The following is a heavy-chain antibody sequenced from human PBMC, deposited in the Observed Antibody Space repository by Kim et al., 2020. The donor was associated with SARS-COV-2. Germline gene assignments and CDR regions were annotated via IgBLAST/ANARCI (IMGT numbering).Heavy chain of an antibody. V-gene: IGHV4-59*13. D-gene: IGHD1-26*01. CDR3: AREGGSYQPYYYGMDV. J-gene: IGHJ6*02. Sequence: SETLSLTCTVSGGSISSYYWSWIRQPPGKGLEWIGYIYYSGSTNYNPSLKSRVTISVDTSKNQFSLKLSSVTAADTAVYYCAREGGSYQPYYYGMDVWGQGTTVTVSS. CDR2: IYYSGST. CDR1: GGSISSYY.